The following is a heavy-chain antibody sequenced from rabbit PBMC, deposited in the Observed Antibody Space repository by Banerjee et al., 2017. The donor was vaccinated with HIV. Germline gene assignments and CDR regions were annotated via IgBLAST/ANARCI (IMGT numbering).Heavy chain of an antibody. V-gene: IGHV1S43*01. D-gene: IGHD4-1*01. Sequence: QEQLEESGGDLVKPEGSLTLTCTASGFSFNNKYVMCWVRQAPGKGLELIACIDTSSGSTWYASWVNGRFTISSHNAQNTLYLQLNSLTAADTATYFCARDRSDWGYYFNLWGPGTLVTVS. CDR1: GFSFNNKYV. CDR3: ARDRSDWGYYFNL. J-gene: IGHJ4*01. CDR2: IDTSSGST.